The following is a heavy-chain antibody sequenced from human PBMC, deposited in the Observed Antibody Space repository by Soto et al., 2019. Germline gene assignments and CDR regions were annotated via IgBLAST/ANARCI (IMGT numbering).Heavy chain of an antibody. CDR1: GFTFSSCA. CDR3: AKDISTSGSVTSRVSFDY. J-gene: IGHJ4*02. V-gene: IGHV3-23*01. Sequence: EVQLLESGGGLVQPGGSLRLSCAASGFTFSSCAMSWVRQAPGKGLEWVSAISGSGGTTYYADSVKGRFTISRDNSKNTLYLQMNSLRAEDTAVYYCAKDISTSGSVTSRVSFDYWGQGTLVTVSS. D-gene: IGHD1-1*01. CDR2: ISGSGGTT.